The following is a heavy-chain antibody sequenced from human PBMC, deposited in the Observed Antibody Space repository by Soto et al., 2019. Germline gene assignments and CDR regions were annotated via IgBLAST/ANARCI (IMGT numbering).Heavy chain of an antibody. V-gene: IGHV2-5*02. J-gene: IGHJ4*02. CDR2: IYWDGDE. CDR3: VKGTLGTYRHIYFEH. CDR1: GFSFDSNKAR. Sequence: QITLKETGPPLVTPTQTLTLTCTFSGFSFDSNKARVGWDRHPPGKALESLGLIYWDGDEHYSPSLKSTLSITKDTSKDPVVLTLTDVHPADTATYDCVKGTLGTYRHIYFEHWGQVTLVTVSS. D-gene: IGHD3-16*01.